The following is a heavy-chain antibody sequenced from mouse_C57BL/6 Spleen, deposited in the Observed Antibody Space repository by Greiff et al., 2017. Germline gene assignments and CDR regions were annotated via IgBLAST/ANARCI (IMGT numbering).Heavy chain of an antibody. J-gene: IGHJ4*01. D-gene: IGHD1-1*01. V-gene: IGHV5-2*01. Sequence: EVHLVESGGGLVQPGASLKLSCESNEYEFPSHDMSWVRKTPEKRLELVAAINSDGGSTYYPDTMERRFIIARDKTKKALYLQMSSLRSEDTALYYGARHGSLYAMDYWGQGTSVTVSS. CDR1: EYEFPSHD. CDR2: INSDGGST. CDR3: ARHGSLYAMDY.